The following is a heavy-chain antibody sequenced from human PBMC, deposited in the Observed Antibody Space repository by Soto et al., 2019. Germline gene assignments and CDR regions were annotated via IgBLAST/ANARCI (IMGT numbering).Heavy chain of an antibody. Sequence: PGESLKISCKGSGYSFTTYWISWVRQMPGKGLEWMGRIDPTDSDTYYSPSFQGHVTFSADKSISTVYLQWSSLKASDTAMYYCATHDAQVDRLWFDPWGHGTLVTVSS. J-gene: IGHJ5*02. D-gene: IGHD2-15*01. CDR2: IDPTDSDT. CDR3: ATHDAQVDRLWFDP. CDR1: GYSFTTYW. V-gene: IGHV5-10-1*01.